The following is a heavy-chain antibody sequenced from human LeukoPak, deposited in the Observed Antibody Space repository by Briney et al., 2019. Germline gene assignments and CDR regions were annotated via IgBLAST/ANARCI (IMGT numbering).Heavy chain of an antibody. CDR1: GGSISSGDYY. Sequence: SETLSLTCTVSGGSISSGDYYWSWIRRPPGKGLEWIAYMYYSGSTYYNPSLKSRVTMSADTSKNQLSLKLSSVTAADTAVYYCARPYYYDSRIDPWGQGTLVTVSS. V-gene: IGHV4-30-4*01. J-gene: IGHJ5*02. D-gene: IGHD3-22*01. CDR3: ARPYYYDSRIDP. CDR2: MYYSGST.